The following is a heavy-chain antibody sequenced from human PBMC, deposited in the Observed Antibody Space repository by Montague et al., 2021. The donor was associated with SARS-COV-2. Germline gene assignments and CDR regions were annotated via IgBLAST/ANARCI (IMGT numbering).Heavy chain of an antibody. CDR2: SHHRFERNN. V-gene: IGHV6-1*01. D-gene: IGHD3-10*01. CDR1: GDSDGVEELR. J-gene: IGHJ4*02. CDR3: TRAVWGVQDY. Sequence: CAISGDSDGVEELRRRWKKHSSSLEFQWLVGSHHRFERNNEYALSVKSRITITPDTSKNQLSLQLTSVTPEDTAVYYCTRAVWGVQDYWGQGSLVTVSS.